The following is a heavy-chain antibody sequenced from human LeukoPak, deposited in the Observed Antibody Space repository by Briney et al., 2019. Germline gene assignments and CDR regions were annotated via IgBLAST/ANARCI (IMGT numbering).Heavy chain of an antibody. J-gene: IGHJ5*02. CDR2: IGGTGDKT. CDR3: AKDEGATGWFGSPGNWFDP. CDR1: RFTFSSYA. V-gene: IGHV3-23*01. Sequence: SGGSLRLSCAASRFTFSSYAMSWVRQAPGRGLEWVSTIGGTGDKTYYADSVKGRFTISRDNSMDTLYLQMNSLKAEDTAVYYCAKDEGATGWFGSPGNWFDPWGQGTLVTVSS. D-gene: IGHD3-10*01.